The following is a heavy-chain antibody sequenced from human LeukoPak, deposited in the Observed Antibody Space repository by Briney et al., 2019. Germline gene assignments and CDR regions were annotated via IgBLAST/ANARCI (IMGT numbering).Heavy chain of an antibody. J-gene: IGHJ6*02. CDR1: GYTFTGYY. CDR3: ARDRLVGATKGDYYYYGMDV. D-gene: IGHD1-26*01. CDR2: INPNSGGT. Sequence: AASVKVSCKASGYTFTGYYMHWVRQAPGQGLEWMGWINPNSGGTNYAQKFQGRVTMTRDTSISTAYMELSRLRSDDTAVYYCARDRLVGATKGDYYYYGMDVWGQGTTVTVSS. V-gene: IGHV1-2*02.